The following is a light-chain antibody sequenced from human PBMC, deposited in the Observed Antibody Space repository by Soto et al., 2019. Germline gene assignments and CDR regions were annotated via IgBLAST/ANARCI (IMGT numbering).Light chain of an antibody. Sequence: IQLTQSPSSLSASVGDRVTITCRASQGISSYLAWYQQKPGKAPKLLIYAASTLQSGVPSRFSGSGSGTDFTLTISSLQPEDFATYYCQQLNSYPHTFGPGTKVDIE. CDR1: QGISSY. CDR3: QQLNSYPHT. J-gene: IGKJ3*01. V-gene: IGKV1-9*01. CDR2: AAS.